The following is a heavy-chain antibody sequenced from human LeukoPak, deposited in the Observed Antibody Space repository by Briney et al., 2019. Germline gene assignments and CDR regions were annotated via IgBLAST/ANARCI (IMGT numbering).Heavy chain of an antibody. CDR2: IYPGDSDT. D-gene: IGHD6-13*01. V-gene: IGHV5-51*01. Sequence: GESLKISCKGSGYSFTSYWIGWVRQMPGKGLEWMGIIYPGDSDTRYSPSFQGQVTISADKSISTAYLQWSSQKASDTAMYYCARSPYSSRWDEYFQHWGQGTLVTVSS. CDR3: ARSPYSSRWDEYFQH. J-gene: IGHJ1*01. CDR1: GYSFTSYW.